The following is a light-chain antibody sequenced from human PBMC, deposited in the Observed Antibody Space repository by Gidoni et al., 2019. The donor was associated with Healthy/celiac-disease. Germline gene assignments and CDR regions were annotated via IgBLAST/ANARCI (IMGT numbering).Light chain of an antibody. CDR2: DAS. V-gene: IGKV3-11*01. Sequence: EIVLTQSPATLSLSPGERATRSCSASQSVSSYLAWYQQTPGQAPRLLIYDASNRATGIPARFSGSGSETDFTLTISSQEPEDFAVYYCQQRSNWPPELTFGGGTKVEIK. CDR1: QSVSSY. J-gene: IGKJ4*01. CDR3: QQRSNWPPELT.